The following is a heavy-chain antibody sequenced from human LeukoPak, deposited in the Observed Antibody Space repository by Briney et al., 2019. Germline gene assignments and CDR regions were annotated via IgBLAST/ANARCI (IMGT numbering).Heavy chain of an antibody. J-gene: IGHJ3*02. CDR1: GGSFSGYY. Sequence: SETLSLTCAVYGGSFSGYYWSWIRQPPGKGLEWIGEINHSGSTNYNPSLKSRVTISVDMSKNQFSLKLSSVTAADTAVYYCARPTMVRGVDIWGQGTMVTVSS. D-gene: IGHD3-10*01. V-gene: IGHV4-34*01. CDR3: ARPTMVRGVDI. CDR2: INHSGST.